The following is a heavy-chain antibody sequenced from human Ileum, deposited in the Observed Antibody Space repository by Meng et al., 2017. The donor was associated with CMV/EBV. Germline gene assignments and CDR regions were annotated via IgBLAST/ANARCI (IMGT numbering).Heavy chain of an antibody. V-gene: IGHV3-74*01. D-gene: IGHD1-26*01. J-gene: IGHJ4*02. Sequence: GGSLRLSCAASGFTFSSYWMHWVRQAPGKGLVWVSRINSDGSTTRYADSVKGRFTISRDNAKNTLYLQMNSLRAEDTAVYYCARDSDAVGVTIDYWGQGTLVTVSS. CDR3: ARDSDAVGVTIDY. CDR1: GFTFSSYW. CDR2: INSDGSTT.